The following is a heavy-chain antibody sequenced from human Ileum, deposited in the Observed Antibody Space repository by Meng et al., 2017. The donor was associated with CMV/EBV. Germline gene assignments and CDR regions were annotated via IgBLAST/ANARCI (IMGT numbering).Heavy chain of an antibody. V-gene: IGHV3-23*01. J-gene: IGHJ3*01. D-gene: IGHD2-8*01. CDR3: AKEAGHCANFACFEGAFDV. CDR1: RSA. CDR2: ISRGGGST. Sequence: RSALGWVRQAPGKGLGWVSSISRGGGSTFYADSLKGRFTISRDDSASTLYLQMNNLRADDTAVYHCAKEAGHCANFACFEGAFDVWGQGTVVTVSS.